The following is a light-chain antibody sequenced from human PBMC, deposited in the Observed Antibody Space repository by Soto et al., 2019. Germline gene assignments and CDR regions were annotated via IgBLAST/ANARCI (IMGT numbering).Light chain of an antibody. Sequence: EIVLTQSPGTLSLSPGERDTLSCWTIQSVSSSYLAWYQQKPGQAPRPLIYGASSRAIGIPDRFSGSGSGTDFTLTISRLEPEDFAVYYCQQYGSSPWTFGQGIKVDIK. CDR3: QQYGSSPWT. J-gene: IGKJ1*01. V-gene: IGKV3-20*01. CDR2: GAS. CDR1: QSVSSSY.